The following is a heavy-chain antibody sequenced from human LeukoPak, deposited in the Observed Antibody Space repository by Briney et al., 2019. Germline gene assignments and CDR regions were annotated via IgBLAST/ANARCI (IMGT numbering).Heavy chain of an antibody. J-gene: IGHJ4*02. V-gene: IGHV3-48*01. CDR3: ARLLSGWYLADY. CDR2: ITSSSNTV. Sequence: GGSLRLSCAASGFTFSNYNMFWARQAPGKGLEWVSYITSSSNTVHYADSVKGRFTLSRDNAKSSLYLQMNSLRAEDTAIYYCARLLSGWYLADYWGQGTLVTISS. CDR1: GFTFSNYN. D-gene: IGHD6-19*01.